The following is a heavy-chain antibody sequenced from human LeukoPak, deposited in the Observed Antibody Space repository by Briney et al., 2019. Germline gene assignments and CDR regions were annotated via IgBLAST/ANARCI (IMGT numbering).Heavy chain of an antibody. D-gene: IGHD3-3*01. CDR3: AGHFGAWHYFDY. J-gene: IGHJ4*02. CDR2: ISYDGSNR. V-gene: IGHV3-30*04. CDR1: GFIFSNYA. Sequence: PGRSLRLSCAASGFIFSNYALHWVRQAPGKGLEWVAVISYDGSNRYADSVKGRFTISRDNSKNTLYLQMNSLRAEDTAVYYCAGHFGAWHYFDYWGQGTLVTVSS.